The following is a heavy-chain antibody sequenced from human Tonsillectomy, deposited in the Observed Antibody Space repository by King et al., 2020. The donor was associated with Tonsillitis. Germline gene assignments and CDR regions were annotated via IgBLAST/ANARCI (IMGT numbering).Heavy chain of an antibody. J-gene: IGHJ6*02. CDR3: AGVVGGIAAAANAPPPEGMDV. V-gene: IGHV3-11*01. CDR1: GFTFSDYY. D-gene: IGHD6-13*01. CDR2: ISSSGSTI. Sequence: VQLVESGGGLVKPGGSLRLSCAASGFTFSDYYMSWIRQAPGKGLEWVSYISSSGSTIYYADSVKGRFTISRDNAKNSLYLQMNSLRAEDTAVYYCAGVVGGIAAAANAPPPEGMDVWGQGTTVTVSS.